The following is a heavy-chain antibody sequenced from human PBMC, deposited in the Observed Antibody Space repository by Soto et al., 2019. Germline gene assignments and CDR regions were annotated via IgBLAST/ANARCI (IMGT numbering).Heavy chain of an antibody. Sequence: NPSETLSLTCAVYGGSFSGYYWSWIRQPPGKGLEWIGEINHSGSTNYNPSLKSRVTISVDTSKNQFSLKLSSVTAADTAVYYCASGGIAARRYWGQGTLVTGSS. J-gene: IGHJ4*02. D-gene: IGHD6-6*01. CDR1: GGSFSGYY. V-gene: IGHV4-34*01. CDR2: INHSGST. CDR3: ASGGIAARRY.